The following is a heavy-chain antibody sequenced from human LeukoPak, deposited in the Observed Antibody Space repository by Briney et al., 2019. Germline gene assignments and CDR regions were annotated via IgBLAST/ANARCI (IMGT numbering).Heavy chain of an antibody. D-gene: IGHD3-10*01. CDR1: GFTFSSYA. CDR2: ISGSGGST. Sequence: PGGSLRLSCAASGFTFSSYAMSWVRQAPGKGLEWVSAISGSGGSTYYADSVKGRFTISRDNSKNTLYLQMNSLRAEDTAVYYCAKGGPRITMVRGVIMAGFDYWGQGTLVTVSS. CDR3: AKGGPRITMVRGVIMAGFDY. J-gene: IGHJ4*02. V-gene: IGHV3-23*01.